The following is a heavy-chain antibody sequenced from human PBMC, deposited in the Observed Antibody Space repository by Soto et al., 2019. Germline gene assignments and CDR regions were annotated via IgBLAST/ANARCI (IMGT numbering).Heavy chain of an antibody. Sequence: GGSLRLSCAASGFILRDAWISWVRQAPGKGLEWIGRVKSKSEGGTTDYAALVKGRFTVSRDDSINTVSLQMDSLKMEDTAVYFCVAGSPFEYWGQGTLVTVSS. CDR2: VKSKSEGGTT. CDR3: VAGSPFEY. V-gene: IGHV3-15*05. CDR1: GFILRDAW. J-gene: IGHJ4*02. D-gene: IGHD2-21*01.